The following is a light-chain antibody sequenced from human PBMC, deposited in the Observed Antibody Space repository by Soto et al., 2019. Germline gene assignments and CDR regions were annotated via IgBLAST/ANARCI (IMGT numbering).Light chain of an antibody. CDR2: DAS. Sequence: DIQVTQWPSSLSASVGDRFTITCRASQTLXTYFNWYQQKPGKAPRILXDDASSLLSGVPSRFSGSGSGTDFTLTIASLQPEDVSTYYCQQSDSTPFTVGQGTKVDI. J-gene: IGKJ2*01. V-gene: IGKV1-39*01. CDR3: QQSDSTPFT. CDR1: QTLXTY.